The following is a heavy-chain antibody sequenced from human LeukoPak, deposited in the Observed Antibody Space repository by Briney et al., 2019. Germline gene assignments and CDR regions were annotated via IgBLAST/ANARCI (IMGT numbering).Heavy chain of an antibody. CDR1: GGSISSYY. J-gene: IGHJ4*02. V-gene: IGHV4-59*01. CDR3: ARDRGYSYGYGIDY. D-gene: IGHD5-18*01. Sequence: SETLSLTCTVSGGSISSYYWGWIRQPPGKGLEWIGYIYYSGSTNYNPSLKSRVTISVDTSKNQFSLKLSSVTAADTAVYYCARDRGYSYGYGIDYWGQGTLVTVSS. CDR2: IYYSGST.